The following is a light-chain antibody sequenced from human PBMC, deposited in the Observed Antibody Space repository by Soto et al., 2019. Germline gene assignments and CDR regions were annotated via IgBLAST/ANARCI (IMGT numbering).Light chain of an antibody. J-gene: IGLJ3*02. CDR3: CSYAGSSTLV. Sequence: QSALTQPASVSXSPGQSITISCTGTSSDVGSYNLVSWYQQHPGKAPKLMIYEGSKRPSGVSNRFSGSKSGNTASLTISGLQAEDEADYYCCSYAGSSTLVFGGGTKVTVL. CDR1: SSDVGSYNL. CDR2: EGS. V-gene: IGLV2-23*01.